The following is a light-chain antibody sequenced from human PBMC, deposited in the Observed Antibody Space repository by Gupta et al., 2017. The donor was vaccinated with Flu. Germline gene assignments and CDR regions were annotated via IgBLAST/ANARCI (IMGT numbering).Light chain of an antibody. V-gene: IGKV3-20*01. CDR3: QQYGSSPYT. Sequence: EIVLTQSPGTLSLSPGARATLSCRASQSVSSTYLAWYQQNPGQAPRLLIYGASSRATGIPDRFSGSGSGTDFTLTISRLDPEDFAVYYCQQYGSSPYTFGQGTRLEIK. CDR2: GAS. CDR1: QSVSSTY. J-gene: IGKJ2*01.